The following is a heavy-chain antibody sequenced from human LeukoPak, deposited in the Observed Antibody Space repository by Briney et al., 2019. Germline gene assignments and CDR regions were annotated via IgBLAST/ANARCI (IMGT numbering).Heavy chain of an antibody. J-gene: IGHJ4*02. CDR3: ARIKFRYSSSSPTLVY. CDR1: GYTFTGYY. Sequence: ASVKVSCKASGYTFTGYYMHWVRQAPGQGLEWMGWINPNSGGTNYAQKFQGRVTMTRDTSISTAYMELSRLRSDDTAAYYCARIKFRYSSSSPTLVYWGQGTLVTVSS. V-gene: IGHV1-2*02. CDR2: INPNSGGT. D-gene: IGHD6-6*01.